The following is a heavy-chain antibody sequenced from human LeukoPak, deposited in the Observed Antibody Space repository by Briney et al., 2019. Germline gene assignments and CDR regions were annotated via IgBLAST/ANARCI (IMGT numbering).Heavy chain of an antibody. D-gene: IGHD3-10*01. CDR2: ISGSGGST. J-gene: IGHJ3*02. Sequence: YPGGSLRLSCAASGFTFSSYAMSWVRQAPGKGLEWVSAISGSGGSTYYADSVKGRFTNSRDNSKNTLYLQMNSLRAEDTAVYYCAKDLLLWFGELTNDAFDIWGQGTMVTVSS. CDR3: AKDLLLWFGELTNDAFDI. CDR1: GFTFSSYA. V-gene: IGHV3-23*01.